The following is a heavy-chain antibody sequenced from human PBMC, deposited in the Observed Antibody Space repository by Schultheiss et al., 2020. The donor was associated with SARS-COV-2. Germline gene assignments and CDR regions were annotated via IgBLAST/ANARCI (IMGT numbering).Heavy chain of an antibody. CDR3: ARGMSAVSRHTFDY. CDR1: GGSISSGGYY. V-gene: IGHV4-34*01. CDR2: INHSGST. Sequence: SETLSLTCTVSGGSISSGGYYWSWIRQPPGKGLEWIGEINHSGSTNYNPSLKSRVTISVDTSKNQFSLKLSSVTAADTAVYYCARGMSAVSRHTFDYWGQGTLVTVSS. D-gene: IGHD1-1*01. J-gene: IGHJ4*02.